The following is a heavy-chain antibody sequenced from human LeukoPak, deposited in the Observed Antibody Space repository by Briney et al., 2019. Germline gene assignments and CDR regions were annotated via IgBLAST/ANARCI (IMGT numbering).Heavy chain of an antibody. CDR3: ARGASFGVLDY. CDR1: GFTFSSYW. CDR2: INSDGSST. J-gene: IGHJ4*02. V-gene: IGHV3-74*01. Sequence: GGSLRLSCAASGFTFSSYWMHWVRQAPGKGLVWVSRINSDGSSTSYADSVKGRFTISRDNAKNTLYLQMNILRAEDTAVYYCARGASFGVLDYWGQGTLVTVSS. D-gene: IGHD3-10*01.